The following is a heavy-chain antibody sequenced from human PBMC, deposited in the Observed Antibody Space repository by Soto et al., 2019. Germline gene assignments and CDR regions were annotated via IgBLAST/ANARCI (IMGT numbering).Heavy chain of an antibody. J-gene: IGHJ5*02. Sequence: QVQLVQSGAEVKKPGASVKVSCKASGYTFTSYYMHWVRQAPGQGLEWMGIINPSGGSTSYAQKFQGRLPMTKEPSTSTVYMELSSLRYEDTAVYYCARGKHRTRGDWFEPWGQGTLVTVS. CDR3: ARGKHRTRGDWFEP. CDR1: GYTFTSYY. V-gene: IGHV1-46*03. CDR2: INPSGGST. D-gene: IGHD3-10*01.